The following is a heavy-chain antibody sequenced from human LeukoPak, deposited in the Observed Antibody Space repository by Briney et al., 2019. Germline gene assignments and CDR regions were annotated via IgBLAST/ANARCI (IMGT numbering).Heavy chain of an antibody. Sequence: SVKVSCKASGGTFSSYAISWVRQAPGQGLEWMGRIIPILGIANYAQKFQGRVTITADKSTSTAYMELSSLRSEDTAVYYCARSIVVVPAAIVFWFDPWGQGTLVTVSS. J-gene: IGHJ5*02. CDR1: GGTFSSYA. CDR2: IIPILGIA. D-gene: IGHD2-2*02. CDR3: ARSIVVVPAAIVFWFDP. V-gene: IGHV1-69*04.